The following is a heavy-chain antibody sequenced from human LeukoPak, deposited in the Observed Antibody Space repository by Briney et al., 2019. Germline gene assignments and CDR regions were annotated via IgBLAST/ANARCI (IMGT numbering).Heavy chain of an antibody. Sequence: SETLSLTCAVYGGSFSGYYWSWIRQPPGKGLEWIGEINHSGSTNYNPSLKSRVTISVDTSKNQFSLKLSSVTAADTAVYYCARRDGICSSTSCYKGAYYYYMDVWGKGTTVTVSS. D-gene: IGHD2-2*02. V-gene: IGHV4-34*01. CDR1: GGSFSGYY. CDR3: ARRDGICSSTSCYKGAYYYYMDV. J-gene: IGHJ6*03. CDR2: INHSGST.